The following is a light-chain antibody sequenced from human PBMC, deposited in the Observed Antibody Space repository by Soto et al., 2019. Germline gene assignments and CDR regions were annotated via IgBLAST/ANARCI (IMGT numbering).Light chain of an antibody. Sequence: EIVLTQSPGTLSLSPGERATLSCRASQSVSSSYLAWYQQKPGQAPRLLIYGASSRATGIPDRFSGSGSGTDFTLTISRLEHDDFAVYYCQQYGSSPPYTFGQGTKLEIK. CDR3: QQYGSSPPYT. CDR1: QSVSSSY. J-gene: IGKJ2*01. V-gene: IGKV3-20*01. CDR2: GAS.